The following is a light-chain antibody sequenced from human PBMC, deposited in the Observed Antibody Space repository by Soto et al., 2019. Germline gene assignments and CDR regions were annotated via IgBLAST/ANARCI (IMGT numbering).Light chain of an antibody. CDR1: QGISSY. Sequence: AIRMTQSPSSLSASTGDRVTITCRASQGISSYLAWYQQKPWKAPKLLIYAASTLQSGVPSRFSGSGSGTDFTLTISCLQSEDFATYYCQQYYSDPLTFGGGTKVEIK. CDR3: QQYYSDPLT. CDR2: AAS. J-gene: IGKJ4*01. V-gene: IGKV1-8*01.